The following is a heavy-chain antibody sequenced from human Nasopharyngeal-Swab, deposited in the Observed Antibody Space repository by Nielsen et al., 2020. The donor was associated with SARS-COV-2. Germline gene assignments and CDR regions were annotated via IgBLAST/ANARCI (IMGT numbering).Heavy chain of an antibody. V-gene: IGHV4-59*13. J-gene: IGHJ4*02. Sequence: PGKGLEWIGYIYYSGSTNYNPSLKSRVTISVDTSKNQFSLKLSSVTAADTAVYHCASGLNWFPFDYWGQGTLVTVSS. D-gene: IGHD3-9*01. CDR2: IYYSGST. CDR3: ASGLNWFPFDY.